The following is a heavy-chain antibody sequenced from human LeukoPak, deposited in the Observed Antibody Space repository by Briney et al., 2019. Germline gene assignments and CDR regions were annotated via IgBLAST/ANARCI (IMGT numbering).Heavy chain of an antibody. CDR2: IYYSGST. V-gene: IGHV4-59*01. CDR3: ARLLPLEGYAFDI. Sequence: ASETLSLTCTVSGGSISSYYWSWIRQPPGKGLEWIGYIYYSGSTNYNPSLKSRVTISGDTSKNQFSLKLSSVTAADTAVYYCARLLPLEGYAFDIWGQGTMVTVSS. CDR1: GGSISSYY. J-gene: IGHJ3*02. D-gene: IGHD2-21*01.